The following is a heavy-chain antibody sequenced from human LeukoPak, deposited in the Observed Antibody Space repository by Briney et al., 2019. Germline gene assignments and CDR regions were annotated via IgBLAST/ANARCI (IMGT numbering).Heavy chain of an antibody. J-gene: IGHJ4*02. Sequence: GGSLRLSCAAPGFTFSSYGMHWVRQAPGKGLEWVAVMWYDGSKKYYADSVKGRFTISRDNSKNTLYLQMNSLRAEDTAVYYCARGDWNYVEYWGQGTLVTVSS. V-gene: IGHV3-33*01. CDR3: ARGDWNYVEY. D-gene: IGHD1-1*01. CDR1: GFTFSSYG. CDR2: MWYDGSKK.